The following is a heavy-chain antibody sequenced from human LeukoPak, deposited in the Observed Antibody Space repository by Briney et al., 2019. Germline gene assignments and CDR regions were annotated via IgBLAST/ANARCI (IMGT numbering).Heavy chain of an antibody. CDR2: ISYDGSNK. J-gene: IGHJ4*02. V-gene: IGHV3-30*18. CDR1: GFSFSSYA. Sequence: PGGSLRLSCAASGFSFSSYAMHWVRRAPGKGLEWRAVISYDGSNKYYADSVKGRFTISRDNSKNTLYLQMNSLRAEDTAVYYCAKDFYGSGSSLDYWGQGTLVTVSS. CDR3: AKDFYGSGSSLDY. D-gene: IGHD3-10*01.